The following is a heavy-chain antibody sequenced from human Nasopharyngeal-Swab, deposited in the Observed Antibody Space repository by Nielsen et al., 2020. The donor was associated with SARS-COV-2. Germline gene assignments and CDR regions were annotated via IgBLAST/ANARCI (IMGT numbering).Heavy chain of an antibody. CDR2: ISSNGGST. CDR1: GFTFSSYA. CDR3: VKAVGSYMYYFDY. J-gene: IGHJ4*02. Sequence: GESLTISCSASGFTFSSYAMHWVRQAPGKGLEYVSAISSNGGSTYYADSVKGRFTISRDNSKNTLYPQMSSLRAEDTAVYYCVKAVGSYMYYFDYWGQGTLVTVSS. D-gene: IGHD1-26*01. V-gene: IGHV3-64D*08.